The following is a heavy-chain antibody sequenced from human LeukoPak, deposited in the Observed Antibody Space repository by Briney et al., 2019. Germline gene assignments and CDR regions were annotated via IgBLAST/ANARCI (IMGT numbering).Heavy chain of an antibody. V-gene: IGHV4-59*11. CDR2: VSYTGRT. J-gene: IGHJ3*01. Sequence: PSEILFPTCTVSGGSLSGHYWSWTRQPPGKRLEWIGYVSYTGRTKYNPSLQSRVTISIDTSKSQFSLKLPSVTSADTAVYSCARLLDNDISGDPDTFDAWGQGTKVIVSS. CDR1: GGSLSGHY. CDR3: ARLLDNDISGDPDTFDA. D-gene: IGHD3-22*01.